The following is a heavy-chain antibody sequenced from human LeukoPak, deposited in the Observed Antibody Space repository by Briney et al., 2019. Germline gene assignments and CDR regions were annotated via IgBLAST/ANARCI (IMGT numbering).Heavy chain of an antibody. J-gene: IGHJ4*02. CDR3: ARAPYYYGSFDY. D-gene: IGHD3-10*01. Sequence: GGSLRLSCAASGFTFSSYAMHWVRQAPGKGLEWVAVISYDGSNKYYADSVKGRFTISRDNSKNTLYLQMNSLRAEDTAVYYCARAPYYYGSFDYWGQGTLVTVSS. CDR1: GFTFSSYA. V-gene: IGHV3-30-3*01. CDR2: ISYDGSNK.